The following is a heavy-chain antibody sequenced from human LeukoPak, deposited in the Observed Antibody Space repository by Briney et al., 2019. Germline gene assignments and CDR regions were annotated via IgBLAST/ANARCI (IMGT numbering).Heavy chain of an antibody. CDR1: GYSFPSYW. CDR2: IYPGDSDT. J-gene: IGHJ4*02. CDR3: ARLPRGIAAAGSYYFDY. Sequence: GESLKISFKGSGYSFPSYWIGWVRQMPGKGLEWMGIIYPGDSDTRYSPSFQGQVTISADKSISTAYLQWSSLQASDTAMYYCARLPRGIAAAGSYYFDYWGQGTLVTVSS. D-gene: IGHD6-13*01. V-gene: IGHV5-51*01.